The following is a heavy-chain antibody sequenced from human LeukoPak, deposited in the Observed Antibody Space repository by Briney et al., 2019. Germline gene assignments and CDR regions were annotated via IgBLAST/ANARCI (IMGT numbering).Heavy chain of an antibody. Sequence: PGGSLRLSCAASGFTFSSYSMNWVRQAPGKGLEWVSSISSSSSYIYYADSVKGRFTISRDNAKNSLYLQMNSLRAEDTAVYYCAGRWNYEGSGFDYWGQGTLATVSS. V-gene: IGHV3-21*01. CDR3: AGRWNYEGSGFDY. J-gene: IGHJ4*02. D-gene: IGHD1-7*01. CDR1: GFTFSSYS. CDR2: ISSSSSYI.